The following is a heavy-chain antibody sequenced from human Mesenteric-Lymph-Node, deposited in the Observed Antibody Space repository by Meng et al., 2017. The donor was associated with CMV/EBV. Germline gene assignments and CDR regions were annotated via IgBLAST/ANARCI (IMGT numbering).Heavy chain of an antibody. CDR2: IKQDGSEK. D-gene: IGHD2-15*01. Sequence: GGSLRLSCAASGFTFSSYWMSWVRQAPGKGLEWVANIKQDGSEKYYVDSVKGRFTISRDNAKNSLYLQMNSLRAEDTAVYYCARGERVRPTPFDYWGQGTLVTVSS. J-gene: IGHJ4*02. V-gene: IGHV3-7*01. CDR1: GFTFSSYW. CDR3: ARGERVRPTPFDY.